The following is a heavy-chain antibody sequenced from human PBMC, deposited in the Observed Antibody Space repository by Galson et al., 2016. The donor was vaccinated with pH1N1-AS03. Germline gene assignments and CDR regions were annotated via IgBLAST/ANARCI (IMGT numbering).Heavy chain of an antibody. V-gene: IGHV3-7*03. CDR1: GFRFSSYW. D-gene: IGHD3-16*01. Sequence: SLRLSCAASGFRFSSYWMTWVRQAPGKGPEWVANIKQDGSETHYVDSVKGRFTISRDNAKNSLYLQMNSLRVEDTAMYYCARGEMIGDDSWGQGTLVTVSS. CDR3: ARGEMIGDDS. J-gene: IGHJ4*02. CDR2: IKQDGSET.